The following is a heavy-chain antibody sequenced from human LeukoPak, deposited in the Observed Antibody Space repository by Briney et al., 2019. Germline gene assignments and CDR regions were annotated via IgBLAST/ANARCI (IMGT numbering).Heavy chain of an antibody. CDR1: GGSISSGDYY. Sequence: SVTLSLICTVSGGSISSGDYYWSWIRQPPGKGLEWIGYIYYSGSTYYNPSLKSRVTISVDTSKNQFSLKLSSVTAADTAVYYCARVPYDSSGYYFDYWGQGTLVTVSS. CDR2: IYYSGST. CDR3: ARVPYDSSGYYFDY. V-gene: IGHV4-30-4*01. J-gene: IGHJ4*02. D-gene: IGHD3-22*01.